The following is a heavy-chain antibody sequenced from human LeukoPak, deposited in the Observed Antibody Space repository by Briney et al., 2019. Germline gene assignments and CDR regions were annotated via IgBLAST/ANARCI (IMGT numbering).Heavy chain of an antibody. V-gene: IGHV1-46*01. Sequence: ASVKVSCKASGYTFTSYYMHWVRQAPGQGLEWMGIINPSGGSTSYAQKFQGRVTMTRDTSTSTVYMELSSLRSEDTAVYYCARDRAGYCSGGSCYSELHYFDYWGQGTLVTVSS. CDR3: ARDRAGYCSGGSCYSELHYFDY. J-gene: IGHJ4*02. D-gene: IGHD2-15*01. CDR1: GYTFTSYY. CDR2: INPSGGST.